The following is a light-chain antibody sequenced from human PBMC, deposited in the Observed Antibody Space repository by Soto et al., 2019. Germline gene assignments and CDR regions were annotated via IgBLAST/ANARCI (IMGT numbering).Light chain of an antibody. CDR1: QSISSW. V-gene: IGKV1-5*01. Sequence: DIQMTQSPSALSASVGDRVTITCRASQSISSWLAWYQQKPGKAPKLLIYDASSLESRGPSRFSGSGSGTEFTLTISGLRPDDFATYYCQQYNTYSYTFGQGTKLELK. CDR3: QQYNTYSYT. J-gene: IGKJ2*01. CDR2: DAS.